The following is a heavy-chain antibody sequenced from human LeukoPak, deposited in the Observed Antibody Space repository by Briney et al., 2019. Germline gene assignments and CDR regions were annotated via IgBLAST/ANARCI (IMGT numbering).Heavy chain of an antibody. CDR2: IYYSGST. J-gene: IGHJ3*02. V-gene: IGHV4-39*02. CDR3: AREGLAARRGAFDI. CDR1: GDSITNRNYY. Sequence: SETLSLTCTVSGDSITNRNYYWGWIRQPPGKGLEWIGSIYYSGSTYYNPSLKSRVTISVDTSKNQFSLKLSSVTAADTAIYYCAREGLAARRGAFDIWGQGTVVSVSS. D-gene: IGHD6-6*01.